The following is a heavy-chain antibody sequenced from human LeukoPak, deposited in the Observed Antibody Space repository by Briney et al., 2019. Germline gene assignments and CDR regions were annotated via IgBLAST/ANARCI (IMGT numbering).Heavy chain of an antibody. J-gene: IGHJ4*02. CDR1: GYSISSGYY. V-gene: IGHV4-38-2*01. Sequence: SETLSLTCAVSGYSISSGYYWGWIRPPPGKGLEWIGSIYRSGSTYYNPSLKSRVTISVDTAKNQFSLKLSSVTAADTAVYYCARLGGYSYGRIDYWGQGTLVTVSS. D-gene: IGHD5-18*01. CDR2: IYRSGST. CDR3: ARLGGYSYGRIDY.